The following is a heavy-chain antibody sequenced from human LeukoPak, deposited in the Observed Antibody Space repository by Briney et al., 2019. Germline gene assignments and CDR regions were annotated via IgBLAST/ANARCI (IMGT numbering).Heavy chain of an antibody. CDR1: GYTFTSYA. V-gene: IGHV1-2*02. CDR3: ARDYYDHSDPLGIDY. CDR2: VNPVTGRT. Sequence: GASVKVSCKASGYTFTSYAMNWVRQAPGQGLEWMGWVNPVTGRTKYVQKFQGRVTMTRDMSISTAYMELSSLRFDDTAMYFCARDYYDHSDPLGIDYWGQGTLVTVSS. J-gene: IGHJ4*02. D-gene: IGHD3-16*01.